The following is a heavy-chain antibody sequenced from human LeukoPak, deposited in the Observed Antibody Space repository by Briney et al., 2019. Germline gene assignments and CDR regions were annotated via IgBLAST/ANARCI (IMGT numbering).Heavy chain of an antibody. Sequence: GGSLRLSCAASGFTFSSYSMNWVRQAPGKGLEWVSYISSSSSTIYYADSVKGRFTISRDNAKNSLYLQMNSLRPEDTAVYFCAKDNCGGDCYASYYYGMDVWGQGTTVTVSS. D-gene: IGHD2-21*02. CDR2: ISSSSSTI. CDR3: AKDNCGGDCYASYYYGMDV. CDR1: GFTFSSYS. J-gene: IGHJ6*02. V-gene: IGHV3-48*01.